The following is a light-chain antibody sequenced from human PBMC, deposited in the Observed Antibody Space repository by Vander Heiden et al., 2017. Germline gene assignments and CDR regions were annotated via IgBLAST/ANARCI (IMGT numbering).Light chain of an antibody. CDR3: QQYGSSLYT. J-gene: IGKJ2*01. CDR2: GAS. Sequence: EIVLTQSPGTLSLSPGERATLSCRASQSVSSSYVAWYQQKPGQAPRLLIYGASSRATGIPDRFSGSGSGTDFTLTISRLEPEDFAVYYCQQYGSSLYTFGQATKLEIK. CDR1: QSVSSSY. V-gene: IGKV3-20*01.